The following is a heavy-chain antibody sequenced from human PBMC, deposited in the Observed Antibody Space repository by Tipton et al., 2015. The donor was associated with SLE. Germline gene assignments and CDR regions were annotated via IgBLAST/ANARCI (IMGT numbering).Heavy chain of an antibody. J-gene: IGHJ6*03. D-gene: IGHD3-3*01. CDR1: GGSINTGGYY. Sequence: TLSLTCTVSGGSINTGGYYWSWIRQLPGKGLEWIGYIYYSGSTYYNPSLKSRVTISVDTSKNQFSLKLSTVTAADTAVYYCAREIRFLEWLSYYYYMDVWGKGTTVTVSS. CDR2: IYYSGST. V-gene: IGHV4-31*03. CDR3: AREIRFLEWLSYYYYMDV.